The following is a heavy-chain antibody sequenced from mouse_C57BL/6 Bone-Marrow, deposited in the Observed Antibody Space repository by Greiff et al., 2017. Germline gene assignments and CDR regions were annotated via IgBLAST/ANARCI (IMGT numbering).Heavy chain of an antibody. CDR3: ARRVDYDYAGLMDS. V-gene: IGHV5-6*01. D-gene: IGHD2-4*01. J-gene: IGHJ4*01. Sequence: EVQVVESGGDLVKPGGSLKLSCAASGFTFSSYGMSWVRQTPDKRLEWVATISSGGSYTYYPDSVTGRFTISRDNAKHTLYLQMSSLKSEDTAMYYCARRVDYDYAGLMDSWGQGPSVTVSS. CDR1: GFTFSSYG. CDR2: ISSGGSYT.